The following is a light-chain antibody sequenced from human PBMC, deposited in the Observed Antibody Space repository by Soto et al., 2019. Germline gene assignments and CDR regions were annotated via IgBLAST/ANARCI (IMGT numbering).Light chain of an antibody. CDR3: ATWDDSLSRYV. Sequence: QSILTQSPSASGTPGQKVTIPCSGSISNIGSDSVSWFQQLPGSAPRLLIYTDHLRASGVPARFSGYKSGTSASLDSSGLQSADEAVYYCATWDDSLSRYVFGTGTKLTVL. V-gene: IGLV1-44*01. J-gene: IGLJ1*01. CDR2: TDH. CDR1: ISNIGSDS.